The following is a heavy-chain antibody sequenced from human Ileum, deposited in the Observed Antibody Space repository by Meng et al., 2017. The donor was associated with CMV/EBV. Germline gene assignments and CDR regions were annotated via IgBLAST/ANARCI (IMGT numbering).Heavy chain of an antibody. CDR3: AGSRPGGGACDY. CDR2: IQVIGHT. CDR1: VASIKNYN. V-gene: IGHV4-4*07. Sequence: QVQHQESGPGLVKPSEPLSLTCIVSVASIKNYNWNWFRQPAGQGLEWIGLIQVIGHTVYNPSLKSRVTVSLDASKSQFSLTLNSVTAADTATYYCAGSRPGGGACDYWGQGILVTVSS. D-gene: IGHD3-16*01. J-gene: IGHJ4*02.